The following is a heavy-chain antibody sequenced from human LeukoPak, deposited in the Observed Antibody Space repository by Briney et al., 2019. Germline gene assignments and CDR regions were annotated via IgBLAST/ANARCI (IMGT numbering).Heavy chain of an antibody. V-gene: IGHV1-8*01. D-gene: IGHD1-26*01. CDR1: GYTFTSYD. J-gene: IGHJ6*03. Sequence: ASVKVSCKASGYTFTSYDINWVRQATGQGLEWMGWMNPNSGNTGYAQKFQGRVTMTRNTSISTAYMELSSLRSEDTAVYYCARAVGATCLYYYYHYMDVWGKGTTVTVSS. CDR3: ARAVGATCLYYYYHYMDV. CDR2: MNPNSGNT.